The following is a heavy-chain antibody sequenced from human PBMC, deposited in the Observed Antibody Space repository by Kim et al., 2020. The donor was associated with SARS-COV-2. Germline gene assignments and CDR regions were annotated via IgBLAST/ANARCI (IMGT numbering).Heavy chain of an antibody. CDR3: ARLYYYDSSRLYYYYYMDV. V-gene: IGHV4-59*01. J-gene: IGHJ6*03. D-gene: IGHD3-22*01. Sequence: RVTISVDTSKNQFSLKLSSVTAADTAVYYCARLYYYDSSRLYYYYYMDVWGKGTTVTVSS.